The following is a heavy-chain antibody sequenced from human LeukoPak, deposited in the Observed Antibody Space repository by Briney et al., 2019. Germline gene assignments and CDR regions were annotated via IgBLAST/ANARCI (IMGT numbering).Heavy chain of an antibody. D-gene: IGHD2-2*02. CDR2: ISAYNGNT. Sequence: ASVKVSCKASGYTFTSYGISWVRQAPGQGLEWMGWISAYNGNTSYAQKLQGRVTMTTDTSTSTAYMELRSLRSDDTVVYYCASGARGYCSSTSCYKDYYYYYMDVWGKGTTVTVSS. CDR1: GYTFTSYG. J-gene: IGHJ6*03. CDR3: ASGARGYCSSTSCYKDYYYYYMDV. V-gene: IGHV1-18*01.